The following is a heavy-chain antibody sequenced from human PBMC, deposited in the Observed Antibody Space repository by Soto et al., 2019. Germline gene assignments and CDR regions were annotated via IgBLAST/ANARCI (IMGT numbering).Heavy chain of an antibody. D-gene: IGHD6-13*01. V-gene: IGHV1-2*04. Sequence: ASVKVSCKASGYTFTGYYMQWVRQAPGQGLEWMGWINPNSGGTNYAQKFQGWVTMTRDTSISTAYMELSRLRSDDTAVYYCARQYSSSWFQPPLVYWGQRTLVTVSS. CDR1: GYTFTGYY. J-gene: IGHJ4*02. CDR3: ARQYSSSWFQPPLVY. CDR2: INPNSGGT.